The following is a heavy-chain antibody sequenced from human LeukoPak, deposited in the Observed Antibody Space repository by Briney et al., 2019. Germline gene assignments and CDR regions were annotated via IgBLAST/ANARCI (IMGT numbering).Heavy chain of an antibody. D-gene: IGHD6-13*01. Sequence: GGSLRLSCAASGFTFSSYGMSWVRQAPGKGLEWVSTISGTGANTYYADSVTGRFTISRDNSKSTLYLQMNSLRIEDAAVYYCAKRRYDTSSLDWFDPWGQGTLVTVSS. V-gene: IGHV3-23*01. CDR3: AKRRYDTSSLDWFDP. J-gene: IGHJ5*02. CDR2: ISGTGANT. CDR1: GFTFSSYG.